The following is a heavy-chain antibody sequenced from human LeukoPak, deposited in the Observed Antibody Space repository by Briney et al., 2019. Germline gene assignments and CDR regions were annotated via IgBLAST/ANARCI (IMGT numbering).Heavy chain of an antibody. J-gene: IGHJ4*02. V-gene: IGHV3-30*10. CDR1: GFTFSSYA. Sequence: PGRSLRLSCAASGFTFSSYAMHWVRQAPGKGLEWVAVISYDGSNKYYTDSVKGRFTISRDNSKNTLYLQMSSLRAEDTAVYYCATDRCSGYYIGLDYWGQGTLVTVSS. CDR2: ISYDGSNK. D-gene: IGHD3-3*01. CDR3: ATDRCSGYYIGLDY.